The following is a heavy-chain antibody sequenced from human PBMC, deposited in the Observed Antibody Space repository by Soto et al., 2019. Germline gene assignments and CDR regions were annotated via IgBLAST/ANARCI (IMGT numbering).Heavy chain of an antibody. Sequence: SGPTLVNPTQTLTLTCTFSGFSLSTTVVGGSWIRQPPGKAMEWLALIYWHDDKRYSPSMKSRLTITKDTSKNQVVLTMTNMDPVDTATYYCAQRGVATVCLYYFDYWAQGALVTVSS. CDR1: GFSLSTTVVG. CDR2: IYWHDDK. J-gene: IGHJ4*02. CDR3: AQRGVATVCLYYFDY. D-gene: IGHD3-16*01. V-gene: IGHV2-5*01.